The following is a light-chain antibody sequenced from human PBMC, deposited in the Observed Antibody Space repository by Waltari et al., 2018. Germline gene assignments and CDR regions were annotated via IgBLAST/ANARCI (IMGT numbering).Light chain of an antibody. CDR3: MQALQTPFT. V-gene: IGKV2-28*01. CDR1: QSLLHSNGYNY. J-gene: IGKJ3*01. CDR2: SGS. Sequence: DDVMTQSPVSLSVTPGEPASISCRSSQSLLHSNGYNYLDWYLQKPGRSPQLLIYSGSSRAAGVPDRFSGSGSGTDFTLKISRVEADDVGVYYCMQALQTPFTFGPGTKVEIK.